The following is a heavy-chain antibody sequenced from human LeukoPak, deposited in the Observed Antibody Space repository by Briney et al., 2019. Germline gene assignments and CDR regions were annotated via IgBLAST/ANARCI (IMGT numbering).Heavy chain of an antibody. J-gene: IGHJ4*02. CDR3: ARSRSSGFDS. V-gene: IGHV3-74*01. CDR2: INGDRSTT. CDR1: GFTFSSYW. Sequence: GGSLRLSCAASGFTFSSYWMHWVRQAPRKGLVWVSRINGDRSTTSYADSVKGRFTISRDNAKNTLYLQMNSLRVEDTAVYYCARSRSSGFDSWGQGNLVTVSS. D-gene: IGHD1-26*01.